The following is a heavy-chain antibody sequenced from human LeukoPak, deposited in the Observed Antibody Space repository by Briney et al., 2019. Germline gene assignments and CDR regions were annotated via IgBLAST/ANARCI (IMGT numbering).Heavy chain of an antibody. D-gene: IGHD1-26*01. V-gene: IGHV4-59*01. Sequence: PSETLSLTCTVSGGSMSSYYWSWIRQPPGKGLEWIGYIYYSGSTNYNPSLKSRVTISVDTSKNQFSLKLSSVNTADTAVYYCARDSGSYLQPTDYWGQGTLVTVSS. J-gene: IGHJ4*02. CDR2: IYYSGST. CDR1: GGSMSSYY. CDR3: ARDSGSYLQPTDY.